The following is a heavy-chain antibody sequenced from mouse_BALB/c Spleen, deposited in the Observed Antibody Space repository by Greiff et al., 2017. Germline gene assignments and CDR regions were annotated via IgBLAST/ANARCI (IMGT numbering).Heavy chain of an antibody. J-gene: IGHJ4*01. Sequence: EVKLEESGPGLVKPSQSLSLTCSVTGYSITSGYYWNWIRQFPGNKLEWMGYISYDGSNNYNPSLKNLTSITRDTSKNQFFLKLNSVTTEDTATYDCAGRELRSTYAMGDWGQGTSVTVSA. CDR3: AGRELRSTYAMGD. V-gene: IGHV3-6*02. CDR1: GYSITSGYY. CDR2: ISYDGSN. D-gene: IGHD1-1*01.